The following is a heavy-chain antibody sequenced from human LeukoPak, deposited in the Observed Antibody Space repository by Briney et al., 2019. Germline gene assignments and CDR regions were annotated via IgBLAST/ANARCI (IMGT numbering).Heavy chain of an antibody. J-gene: IGHJ6*02. CDR3: ATESGCSGTSCYGDYYYYGMDV. CDR1: GYTLTELS. Sequence: ASVKVSCKVSGYTLTELSMHWVRQAPGKGLEWMGGFDPEDGETIYAQKFQGRVTMTEDTSTDTAYMELSSLRSEDTAVYYCATESGCSGTSCYGDYYYYGMDVWGQGTTVTVSS. CDR2: FDPEDGET. D-gene: IGHD2-2*01. V-gene: IGHV1-24*01.